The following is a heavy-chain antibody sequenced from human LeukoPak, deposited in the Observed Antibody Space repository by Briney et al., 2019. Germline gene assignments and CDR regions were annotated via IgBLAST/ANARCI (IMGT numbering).Heavy chain of an antibody. Sequence: GGSLRLSCAASGFTFSSYSMNWVRQAPGKGLEWVSSISSSSSYIYYADSVKGRFTISRDNAKNSLYLQMSSLRAEDTAVYYCAREWEYYYDSSGYYGFDYWGQGTLVTVSS. CDR3: AREWEYYYDSSGYYGFDY. CDR1: GFTFSSYS. J-gene: IGHJ4*02. V-gene: IGHV3-21*01. CDR2: ISSSSSYI. D-gene: IGHD3-22*01.